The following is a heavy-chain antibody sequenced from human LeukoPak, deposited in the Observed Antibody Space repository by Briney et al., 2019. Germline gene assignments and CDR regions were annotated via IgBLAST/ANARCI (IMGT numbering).Heavy chain of an antibody. CDR3: ARDGSWVRPKWDY. D-gene: IGHD2-2*03. J-gene: IGHJ4*02. Sequence: LPGGFLRLSCAASGFTFSSYSMNWVRQAPGKGLEWVSYISSSSSTIYYADSVKGRFTISRDNAKNSLYLQMNSLRAEDTAVYYCARDGSWVRPKWDYWGQGTLVTVSS. CDR1: GFTFSSYS. CDR2: ISSSSSTI. V-gene: IGHV3-48*01.